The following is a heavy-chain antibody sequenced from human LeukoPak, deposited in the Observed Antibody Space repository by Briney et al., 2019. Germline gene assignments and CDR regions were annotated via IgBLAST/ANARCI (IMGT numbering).Heavy chain of an antibody. CDR3: ARVAPLYYYDSSGFDY. CDR1: GGSISSGDYY. J-gene: IGHJ4*02. D-gene: IGHD3-22*01. CDR2: IYYSGST. Sequence: SETLSLTCTVSGGSISSGDYYWSWIRQPPGKGLEWIGYIYYSGSTNYNPSLKSRVTVSVDTSKNHFSLKLSSVTAADTAVYYCARVAPLYYYDSSGFDYWGQGTLVTVSS. V-gene: IGHV4-61*08.